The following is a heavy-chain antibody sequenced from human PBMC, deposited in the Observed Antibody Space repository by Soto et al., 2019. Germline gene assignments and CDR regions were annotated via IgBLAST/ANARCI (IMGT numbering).Heavy chain of an antibody. V-gene: IGHV1-18*04. D-gene: IGHD2-21*02. CDR2: ISAYNGNT. CDR3: ARLGYCGGDWYSHYFDY. CDR1: GYTFTSYG. Sequence: ASVKVSCKASGYTFTSYGISWVRQAPGQGLEWMGWISAYNGNTNYAQKLQGRVTMTTDTSTSTAYMELRSLRSDDTAVYYCARLGYCGGDWYSHYFDYWGQGTLVTVSS. J-gene: IGHJ4*02.